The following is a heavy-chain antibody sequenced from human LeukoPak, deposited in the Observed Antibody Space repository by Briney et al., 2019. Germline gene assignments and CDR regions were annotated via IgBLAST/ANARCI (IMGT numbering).Heavy chain of an antibody. Sequence: GGSLRLSCAASGFTFSNAWMNWDRQAPGKGLEWVSAISGSGGSTYYADSVKGRFTISRDNSKNTLYLQMNSLRAEDTAVYYSARDGDILTGHYKFYFDYWGQGTLVTVSS. CDR2: ISGSGGST. V-gene: IGHV3-23*01. CDR3: ARDGDILTGHYKFYFDY. J-gene: IGHJ4*02. CDR1: GFTFSNAW. D-gene: IGHD3-9*01.